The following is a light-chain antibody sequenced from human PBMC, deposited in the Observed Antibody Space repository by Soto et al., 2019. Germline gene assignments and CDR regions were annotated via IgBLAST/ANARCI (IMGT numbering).Light chain of an antibody. J-gene: IGLJ3*02. V-gene: IGLV1-44*01. CDR3: ASWDDSLNRVV. CDR1: SSNIGSNA. CDR2: NNN. Sequence: QAVVTQPPSASGTPGQRVTISCSGSSSNIGSNAVNWYQQLPGTAPKLLIYNNNQRPSGVPDRFSGSKSGTSASQAISGLQSEDEADYFCASWDDSLNRVVFGGGTKLTVL.